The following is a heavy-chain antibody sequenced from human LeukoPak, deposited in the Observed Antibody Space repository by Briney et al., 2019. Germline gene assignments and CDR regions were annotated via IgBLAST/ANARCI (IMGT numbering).Heavy chain of an antibody. V-gene: IGHV3-21*01. D-gene: IGHD3-10*02. J-gene: IGHJ6*04. CDR1: GFTFSSCT. CDR2: ISSDSDYI. Sequence: GGSLRLSCAASGFTFSSCTMNWVRQAPGKGLEWVSSISSDSDYIYYADSVKGRFTISRDAAKNSLYLQMNSLRAEDTAVYYCAELGITMIGGVWGKGTTVTISS. CDR3: AELGITMIGGV.